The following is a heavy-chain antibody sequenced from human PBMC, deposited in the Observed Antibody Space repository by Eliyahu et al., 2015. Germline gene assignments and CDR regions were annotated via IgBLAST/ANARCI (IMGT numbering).Heavy chain of an antibody. V-gene: IGHV3-30*01. Sequence: QVQLVESGGGVVQPGRSLRLSCAASGFXFXSXAXPWVRQAPGKGLEWVAVISYDGSNKYYADSVKGRFTISRDNSKNTLYLQMNSLRAEDTAVYYCARDPSLRSTLVPRRVVTAPFDYWGQGTLVTVSS. CDR3: ARDPSLRSTLVPRRVVTAPFDY. D-gene: IGHD2-21*02. CDR2: ISYDGSNK. J-gene: IGHJ4*02. CDR1: GFXFXSXA.